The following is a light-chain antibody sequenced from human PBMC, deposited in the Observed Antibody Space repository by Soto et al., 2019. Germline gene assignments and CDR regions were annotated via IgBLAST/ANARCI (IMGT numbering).Light chain of an antibody. Sequence: DIQMTQSPSTLSASVGDRVTITCRASQDFSNFLAWYQQKPGRAPKLLMYDASTLQSGVPSRFSGSGSGTEFTLTISSLQPEDFATYYCQQLYSFPLTVGGGTKVDIK. CDR1: QDFSNF. J-gene: IGKJ4*01. CDR2: DAS. V-gene: IGKV1-9*01. CDR3: QQLYSFPLT.